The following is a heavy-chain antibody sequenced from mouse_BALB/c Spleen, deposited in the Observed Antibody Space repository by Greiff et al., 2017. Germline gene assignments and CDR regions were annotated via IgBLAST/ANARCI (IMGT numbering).Heavy chain of an antibody. D-gene: IGHD2-12*01. Sequence: VKLVVSGPRLVQPSQSLSITCTVTVLPLPSYGVHWVRQSPGKGLEWLGAIWSGGSTDYNAAFISRLSISKDNSKSQVFFKMNSLQANDTAIYYCARNSYDSFAYWGQGALVTVS. J-gene: IGHJ3*01. CDR2: IWSGGST. V-gene: IGHV2-2*02. CDR1: VLPLPSYG. CDR3: ARNSYDSFAY.